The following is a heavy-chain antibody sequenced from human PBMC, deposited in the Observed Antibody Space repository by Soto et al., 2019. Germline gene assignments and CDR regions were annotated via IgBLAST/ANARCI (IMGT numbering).Heavy chain of an antibody. CDR2: INPNSGGT. J-gene: IGHJ5*02. Sequence: QVQLVQSGAEVKKPGASVKVSCKASGYTFTDYYIHWVRQAPGQGLEWMGWINPNSGGTNYAQKFQGRVTMTRDTSISTAYMELSRLISDDTAVYYCARGDVREVASFDPWGQGALVTVSS. V-gene: IGHV1-2*02. CDR1: GYTFTDYY. CDR3: ARGDVREVASFDP. D-gene: IGHD5-12*01.